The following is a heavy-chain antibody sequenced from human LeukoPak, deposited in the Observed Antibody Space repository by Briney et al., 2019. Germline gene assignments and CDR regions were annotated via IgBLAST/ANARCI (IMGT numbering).Heavy chain of an antibody. CDR2: IVGSGGST. CDR1: GFTFSNYA. J-gene: IGHJ4*02. D-gene: IGHD3-9*01. CDR3: AKWGDYDILTGYYDSDY. V-gene: IGHV3-23*01. Sequence: GGSLRLSCAASGFTFSNYAMSCVRQAPGKGLEWVSAIVGSGGSTYYADSVKGRFTISRDNPKNTLYLQMNSLRAEDTAVYYCAKWGDYDILTGYYDSDYWGQGTLVTVSS.